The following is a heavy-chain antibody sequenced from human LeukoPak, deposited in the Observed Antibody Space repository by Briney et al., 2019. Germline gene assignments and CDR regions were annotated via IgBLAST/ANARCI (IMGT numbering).Heavy chain of an antibody. CDR3: ARYSGYDEPFEY. D-gene: IGHD5-12*01. V-gene: IGHV1-2*02. Sequence: GPSLKVSCKASGYTFTGYYMHWVRQAPGQGLEWMGWINPNSGGTSYAQKFQGRVTMTRDTSVTTAYMELSRLRSDDTAVYYCARYSGYDEPFEYWGQGTLVTVSS. CDR1: GYTFTGYY. CDR2: INPNSGGT. J-gene: IGHJ4*02.